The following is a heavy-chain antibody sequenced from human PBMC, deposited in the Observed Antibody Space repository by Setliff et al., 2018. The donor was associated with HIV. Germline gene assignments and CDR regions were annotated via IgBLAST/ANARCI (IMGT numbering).Heavy chain of an antibody. Sequence: SETLSLTCNVSGGSISSGGFYWNWIRQHPGKGLEWIGYIYNSGSTYYSPSLQSRLTISADTSKNQLSLKLTSVTAADTAVYYCARLTYYYDTSGPAAAFDIWGQGTMVTVS. CDR3: ARLTYYYDTSGPAAAFDI. CDR2: IYNSGST. D-gene: IGHD3-22*01. V-gene: IGHV4-31*03. CDR1: GGSISSGGFY. J-gene: IGHJ3*02.